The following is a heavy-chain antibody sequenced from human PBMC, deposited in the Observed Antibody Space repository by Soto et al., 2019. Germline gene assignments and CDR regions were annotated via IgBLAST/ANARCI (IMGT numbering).Heavy chain of an antibody. D-gene: IGHD6-19*01. CDR3: AKGYSSGWYATFYVPMDV. J-gene: IGHJ6*02. Sequence: GGSLRLSCAASGFTFSSYGMHWVRQAPGEGLEWVAVISYDGSNKYYADSVKGRFTISRDNSKNTLYLQMNSLRAEDTAVYYCAKGYSSGWYATFYVPMDVWGQGTTVTVSS. V-gene: IGHV3-30*18. CDR2: ISYDGSNK. CDR1: GFTFSSYG.